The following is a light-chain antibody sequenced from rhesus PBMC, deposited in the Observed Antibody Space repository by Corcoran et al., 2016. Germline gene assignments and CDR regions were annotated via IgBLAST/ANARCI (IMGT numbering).Light chain of an antibody. J-gene: IGKJ2*01. CDR2: GAS. CDR3: PKYSSSPYS. V-gene: IGKV3-53*02. Sequence: QVILTQSPATLSLSPGERATLSCRASQSVSSSLAWYQQKPGQAPRLLIYGASSRATGIPDRFRGRGSWTEFTLPISSREPEDFAVYYYPKYSSSPYSFGQGTKVGIK. CDR1: QSVSSS.